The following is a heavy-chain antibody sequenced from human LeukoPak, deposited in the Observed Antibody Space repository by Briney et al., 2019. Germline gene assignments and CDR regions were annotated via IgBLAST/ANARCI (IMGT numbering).Heavy chain of an antibody. CDR1: GVSISSYY. J-gene: IGHJ3*01. D-gene: IGHD3-16*01. CDR2: MHHNGGA. CDR3: ASGDINYAFPF. Sequence: PSETLSLTCTISGVSISSYYWTWIRQPPGKGLEWIANMHHNGGANYNASLRSRVTLSIDTSKSQFSLKLSSVTAADTAIYFCASGDINYAFPFWGQGTLVTVSS. V-gene: IGHV4-59*01.